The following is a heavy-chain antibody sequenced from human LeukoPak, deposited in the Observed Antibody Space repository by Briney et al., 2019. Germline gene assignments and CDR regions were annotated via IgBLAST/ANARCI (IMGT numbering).Heavy chain of an antibody. J-gene: IGHJ4*02. CDR1: GFTFSSYA. CDR2: IRAGGGTT. V-gene: IGHV3-23*01. CDR3: AKAIKSYSVLRFLEWPYFDY. Sequence: PGGSLRLSCAASGFTFSSYAMSWVRQAPGKGLEWVSAIRAGGGTTYYADSVKGRFTISRDTSKNTLYLQMNSLRAEDTAVYYCAKAIKSYSVLRFLEWPYFDYWGQGTLVTVSS. D-gene: IGHD3-3*01.